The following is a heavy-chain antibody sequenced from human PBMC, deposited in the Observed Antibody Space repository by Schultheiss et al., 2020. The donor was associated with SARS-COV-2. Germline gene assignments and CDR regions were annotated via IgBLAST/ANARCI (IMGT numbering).Heavy chain of an antibody. J-gene: IGHJ4*02. CDR2: IVVGSGNT. Sequence: SVKVSCKASGFTFTSSAVQWVRQARGQRLEWIGWIVVGSGNTNYAQKFQERVTITRDMSTSTAYMELSSLRSEDTAVYYCARDRVVYGSGSPADWGQGTLVTVSS. V-gene: IGHV1-58*01. D-gene: IGHD6-19*01. CDR1: GFTFTSSA. CDR3: ARDRVVYGSGSPAD.